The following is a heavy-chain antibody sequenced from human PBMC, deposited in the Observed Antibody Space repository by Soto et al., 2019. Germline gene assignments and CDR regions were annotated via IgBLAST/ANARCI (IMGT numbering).Heavy chain of an antibody. CDR3: ARDYSYQRAMDV. CDR2: ISYDGSHK. J-gene: IGHJ6*02. CDR1: GFTFSNFA. Sequence: HPGGSLRLSCAASGFTFSNFAMYWVRQAPGKGLEWVTVISYDGSHKYYADSVKGRFTISRDNSKNTLYLQMNNLRAEDSAVYFCARDYSYQRAMDVWGQGTTVTVS. V-gene: IGHV3-30-3*01. D-gene: IGHD2-15*01.